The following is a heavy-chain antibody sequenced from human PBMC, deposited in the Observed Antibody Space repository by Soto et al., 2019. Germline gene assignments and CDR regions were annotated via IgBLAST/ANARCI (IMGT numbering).Heavy chain of an antibody. CDR3: ARNEPYYYGSGSYYKNAFAI. Sequence: SETLSLTCAVYGGSFSGYYWSWIRQPPGKGMEWIGEINHSGSTNYNPSLKSRVTMSVDTSRNQFSLKLSSVTAADTAVYYCARNEPYYYGSGSYYKNAFAIWGQGTMVTVSS. J-gene: IGHJ3*02. CDR1: GGSFSGYY. CDR2: INHSGST. V-gene: IGHV4-34*01. D-gene: IGHD3-10*01.